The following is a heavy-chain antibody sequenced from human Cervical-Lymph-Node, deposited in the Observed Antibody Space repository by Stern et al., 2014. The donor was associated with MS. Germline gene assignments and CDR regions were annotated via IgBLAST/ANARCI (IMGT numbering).Heavy chain of an antibody. Sequence: VQLVESGAEVKKPGSSVKVSCKASGGTFSSYAISWVRQAPGQGLEWMGGIIPIFGTANYAQKFQGRVTITADESTSTAYMELSSLRSDDTAVYYCAREGVAGIYYYYGMDVWGQGTTVTVSS. V-gene: IGHV1-69*01. CDR2: IIPIFGTA. J-gene: IGHJ6*02. CDR3: AREGVAGIYYYYGMDV. D-gene: IGHD6-19*01. CDR1: GGTFSSYA.